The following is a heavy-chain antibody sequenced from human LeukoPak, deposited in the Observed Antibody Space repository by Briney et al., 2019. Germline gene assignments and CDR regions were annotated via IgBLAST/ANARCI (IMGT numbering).Heavy chain of an antibody. D-gene: IGHD3-22*01. CDR2: ISAYNGNT. CDR3: ARDTYYYDSSAPPGEDYFDY. V-gene: IGHV1-18*01. J-gene: IGHJ4*02. Sequence: ASVKVPCKASGYTFTNYGISWVRQAPGQGLEWMGWISAYNGNTNYAQMFQGRVTMTTDTSTSTAYMELTSLRSDDTAVYYCARDTYYYDSSAPPGEDYFDYWGQGTLVTVSS. CDR1: GYTFTNYG.